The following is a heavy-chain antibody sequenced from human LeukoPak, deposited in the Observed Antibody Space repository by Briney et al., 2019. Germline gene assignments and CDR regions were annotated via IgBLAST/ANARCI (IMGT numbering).Heavy chain of an antibody. CDR2: IYSGGTT. J-gene: IGHJ4*02. CDR1: GFNVSTKY. V-gene: IGHV3-66*01. D-gene: IGHD3-3*01. Sequence: GGSPRISCAASGFNVSTKYVNWVRQAPGKGLEWVSVIYSGGTTYYADSVKGRFTISRDNSKNTLYLQMNSLRAEDAAVYYCARGIDEWLYLNYWGQGALVTVSS. CDR3: ARGIDEWLYLNY.